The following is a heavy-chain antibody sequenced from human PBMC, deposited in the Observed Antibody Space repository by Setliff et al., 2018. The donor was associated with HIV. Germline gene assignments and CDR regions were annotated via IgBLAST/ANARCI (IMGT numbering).Heavy chain of an antibody. CDR2: INHSGST. Sequence: SETLSLTCAVYGGSFSGYYWSWIRQPPGKGLEWIGEINHSGSTNYNPSLKSRVTISVDTSKNQFSLKLSSVTAADTAMYYCARRWYYYGSGSYYTMPPFDYWGQGTLVTVSS. CDR1: GGSFSGYY. CDR3: ARRWYYYGSGSYYTMPPFDY. J-gene: IGHJ4*02. V-gene: IGHV4-34*01. D-gene: IGHD3-10*01.